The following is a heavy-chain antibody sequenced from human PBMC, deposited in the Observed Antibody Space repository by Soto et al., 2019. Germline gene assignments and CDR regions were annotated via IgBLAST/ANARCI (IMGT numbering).Heavy chain of an antibody. CDR3: ARQGSPFGTHNRWFDP. V-gene: IGHV5-10-1*01. CDR2: IDPSDSYT. CDR1: GYSFTTYW. J-gene: IGHJ5*02. Sequence: PGESLKISCKGSGYSFTTYWISWVRQMPGKGLEWMGRIDPSDSYTNYSPSFQGHVTISADKSINTAYLQWSSLAASDTAMYYCARQGSPFGTHNRWFDPWGQGTLVTVSS. D-gene: IGHD3-10*01.